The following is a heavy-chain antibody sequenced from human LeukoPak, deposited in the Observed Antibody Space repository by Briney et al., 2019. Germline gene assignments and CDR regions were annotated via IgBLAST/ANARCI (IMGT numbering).Heavy chain of an antibody. Sequence: SETLSLTCTVSGGSISSYYWNWIRQPPGKGLEWIGYIYYSGSTNYNPSLKSRVTISVDTSKNQFSLKLSSVTAADTAVYYCARRGSSSWTRAFWFDPWGQGTLVTVSS. V-gene: IGHV4-59*08. CDR2: IYYSGST. CDR1: GGSISSYY. D-gene: IGHD6-13*01. J-gene: IGHJ5*02. CDR3: ARRGSSSWTRAFWFDP.